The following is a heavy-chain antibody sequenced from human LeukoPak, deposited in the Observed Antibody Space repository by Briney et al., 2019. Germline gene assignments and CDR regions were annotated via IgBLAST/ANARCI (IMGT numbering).Heavy chain of an antibody. J-gene: IGHJ5*02. D-gene: IGHD3-3*01. CDR3: ARERITIFGVVIKGYWFDP. V-gene: IGHV4-34*01. Sequence: SETLSLTCAVYGGSFSGYYWSWIRQPPGKGLEWIGEINHSGNTNYNPSLKSRVTISVDTSKNQFSLKLSSVTAADTAVNYCARERITIFGVVIKGYWFDPWGQGTLVTVSS. CDR1: GGSFSGYY. CDR2: INHSGNT.